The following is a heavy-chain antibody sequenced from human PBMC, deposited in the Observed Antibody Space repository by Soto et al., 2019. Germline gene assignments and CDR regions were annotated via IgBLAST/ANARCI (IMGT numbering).Heavy chain of an antibody. CDR1: GGSISSGDYY. J-gene: IGHJ3*02. Sequence: SETLSLTCTVSGGSISSGDYYWSWIRQPPGKGLEWIGYIYYSGSTYYNPSLKSRVTISVDTSKNQFSLKLSPVTAADTAVYYCARAFIVLVPAAMGGAFDIWGQGTMVTVSS. CDR2: IYYSGST. D-gene: IGHD2-2*01. CDR3: ARAFIVLVPAAMGGAFDI. V-gene: IGHV4-30-4*01.